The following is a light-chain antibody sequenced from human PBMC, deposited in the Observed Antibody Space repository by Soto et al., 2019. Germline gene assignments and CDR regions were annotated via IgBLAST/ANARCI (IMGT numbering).Light chain of an antibody. CDR3: SVWDETLNGGRV. Sequence: QSVLTQPPSVSGTPGQRVTISCYGSSSNIGTNIVTWYQQFPGTAPKLLIYADNQRPSGVPERFSSSKSGTSASLAISGLQSEDEADYFCSVWDETLNGGRVFGTGTKVTVL. V-gene: IGLV1-44*01. J-gene: IGLJ1*01. CDR2: ADN. CDR1: SSNIGTNI.